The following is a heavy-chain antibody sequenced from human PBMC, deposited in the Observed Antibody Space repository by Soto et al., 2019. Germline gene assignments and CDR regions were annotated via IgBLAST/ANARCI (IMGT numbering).Heavy chain of an antibody. CDR2: INPNSGGT. CDR1: GYTFTGYY. Sequence: ASVKVSCKASGYTFTGYYMHWVRQAPGQGLEWMGWINPNSGGTNYTQKFQGWVTMTRDTSISTAYMELSRLRSDDTAVYYCARDGTAAGITDAFDIWGQGTMVTVSS. V-gene: IGHV1-2*04. J-gene: IGHJ3*02. CDR3: ARDGTAAGITDAFDI. D-gene: IGHD6-13*01.